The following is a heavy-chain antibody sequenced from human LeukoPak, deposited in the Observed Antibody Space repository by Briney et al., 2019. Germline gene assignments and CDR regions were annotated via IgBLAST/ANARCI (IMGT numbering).Heavy chain of an antibody. CDR3: AKESGKFDY. Sequence: GGSLRLSCVASGLNFDDSAMHWVRQAPGKGLEGVSLISADGGSTYSADSVKGRFGISRDNSKNSLYLQMTRLRSEDTAMYYCAKESGKFDYCGQGSLVAVSP. CDR2: ISADGGST. CDR1: GLNFDDSA. J-gene: IGHJ4*02. V-gene: IGHV3-43*02.